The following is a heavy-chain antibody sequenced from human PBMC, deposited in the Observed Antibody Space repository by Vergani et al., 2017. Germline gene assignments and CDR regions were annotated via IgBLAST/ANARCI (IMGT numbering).Heavy chain of an antibody. J-gene: IGHJ4*02. V-gene: IGHV1-18*01. CDR3: ATTTFGDVGPAVKHSLDY. CDR1: GYTFTSYG. CDR2: ISAYNGNT. D-gene: IGHD3-16*01. Sequence: QVQLVQSGAEVKKPGASVKLSCKASGYTFTSYGISWVRQAPGQGLEWMGWISAYNGNTHYAPNAQGTVTMTPSASTNTAYIELRSLRSDDTAVYYCATTTFGDVGPAVKHSLDYWGQGTLVTVSS.